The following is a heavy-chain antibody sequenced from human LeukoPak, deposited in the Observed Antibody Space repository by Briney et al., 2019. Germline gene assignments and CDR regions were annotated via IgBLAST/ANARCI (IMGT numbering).Heavy chain of an antibody. J-gene: IGHJ3*02. D-gene: IGHD7-27*01. CDR1: GFTVSSNY. CDR2: IYSGGST. CDR3: AKDGNWDDAFDI. Sequence: GGSLRLSCAASGFTVSSNYMSWVRQAPGKGLEWVSVIYSGGSTYYADSVKGRFTISRDNSKNSLYLQMNSLRTEDTALYYCAKDGNWDDAFDIWGQGTMVTVSS. V-gene: IGHV3-53*05.